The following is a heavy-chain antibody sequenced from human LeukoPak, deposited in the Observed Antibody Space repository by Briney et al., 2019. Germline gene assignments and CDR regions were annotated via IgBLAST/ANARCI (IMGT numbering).Heavy chain of an antibody. CDR2: IKQDGSEK. CDR3: ARVKSGYSYGPHYYYYYYMDV. D-gene: IGHD5-18*01. CDR1: GFTFSSYW. Sequence: GGSLRLSCAASGFTFSSYWMSWVRQAPGKGLEWVANIKQDGSEKNYVDSVKGRFTISRDNAKNSLYLQMNSLRAEDTAVYYCARVKSGYSYGPHYYYYYYMDVGGKGTTVTVSS. V-gene: IGHV3-7*04. J-gene: IGHJ6*03.